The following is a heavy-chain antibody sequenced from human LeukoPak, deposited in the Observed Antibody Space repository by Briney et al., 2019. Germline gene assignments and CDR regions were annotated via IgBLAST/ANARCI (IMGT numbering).Heavy chain of an antibody. CDR2: MNPNSGNT. CDR1: GYTFTSYD. D-gene: IGHD3-22*01. V-gene: IGHV1-8*01. J-gene: IGHJ3*02. Sequence: ASVKVSCKASGYTFTSYDINWVRQATGQGLEWMGWMNPNSGNTGYAQKFQGRVTMTRNTSISTAYMELGSLRSEDTAVYYCARDYYDSSGNDAFDIWGQGTMVTVSS. CDR3: ARDYYDSSGNDAFDI.